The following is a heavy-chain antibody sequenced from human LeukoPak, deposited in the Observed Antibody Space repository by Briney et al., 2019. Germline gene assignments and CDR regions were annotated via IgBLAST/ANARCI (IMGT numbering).Heavy chain of an antibody. D-gene: IGHD5-24*01. CDR3: ARRTRLDGHNWTGFDS. CDR1: GDTSSTYV. J-gene: IGHJ4*02. Sequence: PWASVKVSCKTSGDTSSTYVIGWVRQAPGQGLEWMGRIIPNLALADYAQKFQGRVTMTAAKVSNTAYMELTNLRSEDTAVYYCARRTRLDGHNWTGFDSWGQGTLVTVSS. V-gene: IGHV1-69*04. CDR2: IIPNLALA.